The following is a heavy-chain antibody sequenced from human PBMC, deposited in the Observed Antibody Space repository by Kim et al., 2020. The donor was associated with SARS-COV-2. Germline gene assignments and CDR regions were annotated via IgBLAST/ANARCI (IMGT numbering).Heavy chain of an antibody. Sequence: ASVKVSCKPSGNTFSGHYMHWVRQAPGQGLEWMGWINPNSGGTNYAQKFQGRVTMTRDTSISTAYMELSRLRSDDTAVYYCARDYGGNYPLWYFDLWGRGTLVTVSS. V-gene: IGHV1-2*02. CDR1: GNTFSGHY. CDR2: INPNSGGT. J-gene: IGHJ2*01. CDR3: ARDYGGNYPLWYFDL. D-gene: IGHD4-17*01.